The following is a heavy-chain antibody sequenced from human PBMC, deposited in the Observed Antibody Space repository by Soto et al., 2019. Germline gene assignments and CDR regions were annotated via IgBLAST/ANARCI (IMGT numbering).Heavy chain of an antibody. J-gene: IGHJ5*02. Sequence: KASETLSLTCAVYGGSFSGYYWSWIRQPPGKGLEWIGEINHSGSTNYNPSLKSRVTISVDTSKNQFSLKLSSVTAADTAVYYCARGFGLRFLEWLLRPGFDPWGQGTLVTVSS. CDR2: INHSGST. V-gene: IGHV4-34*01. CDR3: ARGFGLRFLEWLLRPGFDP. D-gene: IGHD3-3*01. CDR1: GGSFSGYY.